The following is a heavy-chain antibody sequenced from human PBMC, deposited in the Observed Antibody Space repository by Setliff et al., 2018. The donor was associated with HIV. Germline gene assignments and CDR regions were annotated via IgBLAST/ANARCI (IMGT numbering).Heavy chain of an antibody. D-gene: IGHD3-3*01. CDR1: GASISSGGYY. CDR2: IYYSGTT. CDR3: ARVSAHYFGVIFIPVYFDY. V-gene: IGHV4-30-4*01. Sequence: SETLSLTCTVFGASISSGGYYWTWIRQHPGKGLEWIGYIYYSGTTYYNPSLKSRVTISVDTSKNQFSLKLSSVTAADTAVYYCARVSAHYFGVIFIPVYFDYWGQGTLVTVSS. J-gene: IGHJ4*02.